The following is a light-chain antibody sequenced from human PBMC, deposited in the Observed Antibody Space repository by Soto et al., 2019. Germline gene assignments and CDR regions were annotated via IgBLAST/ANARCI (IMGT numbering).Light chain of an antibody. CDR2: DAS. J-gene: IGKJ3*01. Sequence: DIVLTQSPATLSLSPGERATLSCRASQSVSRDFAWYQQKPGQAPRLLIYDASNRATGIPARFSGSGSGTDFTLTINSLQPEDLAVDYCPHRHNFGPGTKVDFK. V-gene: IGKV3-11*01. CDR1: QSVSRD. CDR3: PHRHN.